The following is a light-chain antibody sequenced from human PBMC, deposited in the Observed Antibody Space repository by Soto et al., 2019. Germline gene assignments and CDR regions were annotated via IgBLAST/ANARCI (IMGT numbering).Light chain of an antibody. Sequence: DIQMTQSPSTLSASVGDRVTITCRASQSISNWLAWYQHKPGKAPKLLIYKASSLECGVPSRSRGSGSGTEFTLTISSLQPDEFATYYCQQYNTYSLTFGQGTQV. CDR2: KAS. CDR1: QSISNW. J-gene: IGKJ1*01. V-gene: IGKV1-5*03. CDR3: QQYNTYSLT.